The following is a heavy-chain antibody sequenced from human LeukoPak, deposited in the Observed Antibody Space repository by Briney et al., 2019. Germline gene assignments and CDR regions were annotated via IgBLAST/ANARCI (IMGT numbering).Heavy chain of an antibody. Sequence: TSETLSLTCTVSGGSISSYYWSWIRQPPGKGLEWIGYIYYSGSTAYNPSLKSRVTVSVDTSKNQFSLKLSSVTAADTAVYYCARQRRDYDFWSGYYVRQNPSYYFDYWGQGTLVTVSS. D-gene: IGHD3-3*01. V-gene: IGHV4-59*01. J-gene: IGHJ4*02. CDR2: IYYSGST. CDR3: ARQRRDYDFWSGYYVRQNPSYYFDY. CDR1: GGSISSYY.